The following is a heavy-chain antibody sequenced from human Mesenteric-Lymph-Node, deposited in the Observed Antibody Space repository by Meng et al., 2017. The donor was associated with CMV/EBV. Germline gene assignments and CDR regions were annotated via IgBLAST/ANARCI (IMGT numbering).Heavy chain of an antibody. V-gene: IGHV3-74*01. CDR3: ARNRNYGDYFDY. D-gene: IGHD4-17*01. Sequence: GGSLRLSCVASGFSLTGYWMHWVRQTPGKGLVWVSPISSDGSDTRYADSVKGRFTISRDNSKNTLYLQMNSLRAEDTAVYYCARNRNYGDYFDYWGQGTLVTVSS. CDR2: ISSDGSDT. CDR1: GFSLTGYW. J-gene: IGHJ4*02.